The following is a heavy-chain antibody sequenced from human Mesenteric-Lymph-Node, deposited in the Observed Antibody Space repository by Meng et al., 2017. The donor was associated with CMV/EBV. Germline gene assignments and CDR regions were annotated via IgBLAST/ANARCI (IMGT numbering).Heavy chain of an antibody. J-gene: IGHJ4*02. CDR2: TYYSSKWYN. CDR3: ARDQEIETATIIDY. Sequence: DRGSSNGAAGNGIRQSPSRGLEWLGRTYYSSKWYNDYAVSVKSRITINPDTSKNQFSLQLNSVTPEDTAVYYCARDQEIETATIIDYWGQGTLVTVSS. D-gene: IGHD5-24*01. V-gene: IGHV6-1*01. CDR1: DRGSSNGAA.